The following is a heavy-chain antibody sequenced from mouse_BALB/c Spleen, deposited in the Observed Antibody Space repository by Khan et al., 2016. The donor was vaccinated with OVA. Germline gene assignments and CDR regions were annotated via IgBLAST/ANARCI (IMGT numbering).Heavy chain of an antibody. V-gene: IGHV5-9-3*01. CDR2: ISSGGSYT. CDR1: GFPFSNYA. J-gene: IGHJ3*01. CDR3: ARELFSTVVPTPFAY. D-gene: IGHD1-1*01. Sequence: EVELVESGGGLVKPGGSLKLSCAVSGFPFSNYAMSWVRQTPEKRLEWVASISSGGSYTYYPDSVQGRFTISRDNAKNTLYLQMSSLRSEDTAIYNCARELFSTVVPTPFAYWGQGTLVTVSA.